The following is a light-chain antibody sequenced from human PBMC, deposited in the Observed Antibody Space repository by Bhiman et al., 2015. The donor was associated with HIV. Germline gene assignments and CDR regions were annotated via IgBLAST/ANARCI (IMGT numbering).Light chain of an antibody. Sequence: QSALTQPASVSGSPGQSITISCTGTSNDVGGYDYVSWYQKHPGKAPKLMIYDVSERPSGVSNRFSGSTSGNTASLTISGLQAEDEADYYCQSYDLSLSGVVFGGGTKLTVL. V-gene: IGLV2-14*01. CDR1: SNDVGGYDY. J-gene: IGLJ2*01. CDR3: QSYDLSLSGVV. CDR2: DVS.